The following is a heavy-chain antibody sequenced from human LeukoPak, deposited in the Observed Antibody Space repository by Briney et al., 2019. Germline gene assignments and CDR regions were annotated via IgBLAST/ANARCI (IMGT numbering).Heavy chain of an antibody. CDR2: IKHDGSEN. V-gene: IGHV3-7*01. Sequence: GGSLRLSCLASGFNFDNYWMSLVRQASGKGLEWVANIKHDGSENFYVDSVKGRFTISRDNPKKSLFLQMSSLRAEDTAVYYCAIAYGMDVWGQGTTVTVSS. CDR3: AIAYGMDV. J-gene: IGHJ6*02. CDR1: GFNFDNYW.